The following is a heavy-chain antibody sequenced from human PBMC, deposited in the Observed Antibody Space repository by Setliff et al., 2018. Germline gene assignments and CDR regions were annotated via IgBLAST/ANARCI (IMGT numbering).Heavy chain of an antibody. Sequence: ASVKVSCKASGYTFTSYDINWVRQATGQGLEWMGWMNPNSGHTGYAQKFQGRVTITRNTSISTTYMELSSLRSEDTTVYYCARGSRSGGKGGYNWFDPWVPETLLVTVSS. V-gene: IGHV1-8*03. J-gene: IGHJ5*02. CDR1: GYTFTSYD. D-gene: IGHD2-15*01. CDR2: MNPNSGHT. CDR3: ARGSRSGGKGGYNWFDP.